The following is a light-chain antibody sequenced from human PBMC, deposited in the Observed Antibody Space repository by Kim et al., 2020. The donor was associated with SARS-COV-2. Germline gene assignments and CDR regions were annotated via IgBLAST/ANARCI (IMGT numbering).Light chain of an antibody. J-gene: IGLJ1*01. V-gene: IGLV3-1*01. Sequence: SYELTQPPSVSVSPGRTASITCSGDKLGDKYACXYQQKPGQSPVLVIYQDSKRPSGIPERFSGSNSGNTATLTISGTQAMDEADYYCQAWDSSTGGVFGT. CDR2: QDS. CDR1: KLGDKY. CDR3: QAWDSSTGGV.